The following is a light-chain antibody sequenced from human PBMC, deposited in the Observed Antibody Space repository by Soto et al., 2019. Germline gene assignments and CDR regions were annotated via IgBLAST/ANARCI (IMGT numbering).Light chain of an antibody. Sequence: VLTQPPSVSEAPRQRVTISCSGSSSNIGNNAVNWYQQLPGKAPKLLIYYDDLLPSWVSDRFSGSKSGTSASLAISGLQSEDEADYYCAAWDDSLNGVVFGTGTKVTVL. CDR3: AAWDDSLNGVV. CDR1: SSNIGNNA. J-gene: IGLJ1*01. V-gene: IGLV1-36*01. CDR2: YDD.